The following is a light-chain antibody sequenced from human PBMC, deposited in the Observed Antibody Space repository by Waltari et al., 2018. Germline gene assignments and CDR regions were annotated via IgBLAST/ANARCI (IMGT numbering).Light chain of an antibody. Sequence: QAGLTQPPSVSKGLRQTATLTCTGNSNNVGNQGAAWLQQHQGHPPKLLSYRNNNRPSGISNRFSASRSGNTASLTITGLQPEDEADYYCSAWDSSLSAWMFGGGTKLTVL. V-gene: IGLV10-54*04. CDR2: RNN. J-gene: IGLJ3*02. CDR3: SAWDSSLSAWM. CDR1: SNNVGNQG.